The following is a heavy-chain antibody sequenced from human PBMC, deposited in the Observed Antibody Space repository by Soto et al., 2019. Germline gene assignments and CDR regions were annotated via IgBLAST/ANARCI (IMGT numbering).Heavy chain of an antibody. V-gene: IGHV3-74*01. Sequence: EVQLVESGGGLVQPGGSLRLSCAGSGFTFSNYWMHWVRQAPGKGLEWVSRIDHDGPTDYADSVRGRFTSSRDNAENTLYLQMNILRPEDTAVYYCVRDSHGDYWGQGTLVTVSS. J-gene: IGHJ4*02. CDR1: GFTFSNYW. CDR2: IDHDGPT. CDR3: VRDSHGDY.